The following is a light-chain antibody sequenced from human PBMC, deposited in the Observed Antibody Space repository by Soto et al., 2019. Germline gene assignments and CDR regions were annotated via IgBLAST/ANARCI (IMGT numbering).Light chain of an antibody. Sequence: QSALTQPASVSGSPGQSITISCTGTSSDVGGYNYVSWYQQHPGKAPKLMIYDVSNRPSGVSKRFSGSKSGNTACLTISGLQAEDEADYDCSSYTSSSTPHVVFGGGPKLTVL. CDR2: DVS. V-gene: IGLV2-14*01. CDR3: SSYTSSSTPHVV. J-gene: IGLJ2*01. CDR1: SSDVGGYNY.